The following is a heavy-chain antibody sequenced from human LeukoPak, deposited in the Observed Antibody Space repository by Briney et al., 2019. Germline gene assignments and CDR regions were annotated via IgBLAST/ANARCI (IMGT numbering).Heavy chain of an antibody. V-gene: IGHV4-59*12. CDR3: ARGPRGYSGYGLLRFDY. Sequence: SETLSLTCTVSGGSISSYYCSWIRQPPGKGLEWIGYVYYSGSTNYNPSLKSRVTISVDTSKNQFSLKLSSVTAADTAVYYCARGPRGYSGYGLLRFDYWGQGTLVSVSS. CDR1: GGSISSYY. CDR2: VYYSGST. D-gene: IGHD5-12*01. J-gene: IGHJ4*02.